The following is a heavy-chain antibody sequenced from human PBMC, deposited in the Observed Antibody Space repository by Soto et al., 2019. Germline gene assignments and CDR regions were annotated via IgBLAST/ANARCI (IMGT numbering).Heavy chain of an antibody. CDR1: GGSISSGGYY. D-gene: IGHD3-10*01. J-gene: IGHJ5*02. CDR3: ARVPRSYYGSETNWFDP. Sequence: SETLSLTCNFSGGSISSGGYYWSWIRQHPGKGLEWIGYIYYSGITYYNPSLKSRVTISVDTSKNQFSLRLSSVTAADTAVYYCARVPRSYYGSETNWFDPWGQGTLVTVSS. V-gene: IGHV4-31*03. CDR2: IYYSGIT.